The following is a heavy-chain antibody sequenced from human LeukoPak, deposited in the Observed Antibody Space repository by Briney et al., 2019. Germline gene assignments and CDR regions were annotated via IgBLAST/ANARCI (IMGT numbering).Heavy chain of an antibody. V-gene: IGHV4-38-2*02. CDR2: LYHSGNS. Sequence: PSETLSLTCTVSSYSISSGYYWGWIRQPPGKGLEWIGSLYHSGNSYYNPSLKSRATISVDTSKNHFSLKLRSVTAADTAVYYCPRAETYSSDWYDPFFDYWGQGTLVTVSS. J-gene: IGHJ4*02. D-gene: IGHD6-19*01. CDR1: SYSISSGYY. CDR3: PRAETYSSDWYDPFFDY.